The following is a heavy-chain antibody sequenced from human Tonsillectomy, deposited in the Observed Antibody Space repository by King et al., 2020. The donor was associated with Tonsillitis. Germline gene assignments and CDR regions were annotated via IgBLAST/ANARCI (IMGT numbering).Heavy chain of an antibody. V-gene: IGHV3-23*04. CDR2: SSGRGGST. D-gene: IGHD3-9*01. CDR3: AVTGVPNYYYYYGIDV. CDR1: GFSFSSYA. J-gene: IGHJ6*02. Sequence: VQLVESGGGLVQPGGSLRLSCAASGFSFSSYAMSWVRQAPGKGLEWGSASSGRGGSTFYAESVKGRFTISRDNSKKTLYLQMNSLRVEDTAVYYCAVTGVPNYYYYYGIDVWGQGTTATVSS.